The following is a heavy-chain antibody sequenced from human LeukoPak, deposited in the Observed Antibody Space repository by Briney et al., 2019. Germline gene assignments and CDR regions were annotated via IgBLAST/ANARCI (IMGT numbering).Heavy chain of an antibody. V-gene: IGHV3-66*01. CDR1: GFTVSSNY. J-gene: IGHJ4*02. D-gene: IGHD2-15*01. CDR2: IYSGGST. Sequence: GGSLRLSCAASGFTVSSNYMSWVRQAPGKGLEWVSVIYSGGSTYYADSVKGRFTISRDNSKNTLYLQMNSLRAEDTAVYYCARELAGSAPFYWGQGTLVTVSS. CDR3: ARELAGSAPFY.